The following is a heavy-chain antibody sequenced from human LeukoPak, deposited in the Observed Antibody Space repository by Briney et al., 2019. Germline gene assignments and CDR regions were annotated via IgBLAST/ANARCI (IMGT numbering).Heavy chain of an antibody. CDR1: GGSISSYS. D-gene: IGHD4-17*01. CDR2: IYTSGST. CDR3: AGAEDYGDYVYAFDI. Sequence: SETLSLTCTVSGGSISSYSWSWIRQPAGKGLEWIGRIYTSGSTNYNPSLKSRVTMSVDTSKNQFSLKLSSVTAADTAVYYCAGAEDYGDYVYAFDIWGQGTMVTVSS. V-gene: IGHV4-4*07. J-gene: IGHJ3*02.